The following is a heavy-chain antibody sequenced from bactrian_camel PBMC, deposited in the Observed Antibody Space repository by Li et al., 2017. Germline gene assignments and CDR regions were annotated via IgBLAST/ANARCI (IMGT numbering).Heavy chain of an antibody. J-gene: IGHJ6*01. D-gene: IGHD1*01. CDR2: FAADGRT. CDR3: AASIYTACSSGYIWRPQDFRY. V-gene: IGHV3S44*01. CDR1: WSTNSKYC. Sequence: VQLVESGGGSVQAGGSLNLSCAVVRSWSTNSKYCMAWFRQAPGKGREGVALFAADGRTTYANSVQGRFNISKDSAKDSLILQMDSLEPEDTAMYCCAASIYTACSSGYIWRPQDFRYWGQGTQVTVS.